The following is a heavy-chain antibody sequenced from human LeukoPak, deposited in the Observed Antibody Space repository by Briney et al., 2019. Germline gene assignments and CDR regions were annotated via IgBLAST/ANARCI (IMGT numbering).Heavy chain of an antibody. D-gene: IGHD3-16*01. V-gene: IGHV3-66*01. CDR3: ARATGGTPDY. CDR1: GFTVSSNY. J-gene: IGHJ4*02. CDR2: IYSGGST. Sequence: GGSLRLSCAASGFTVSSNYMSWVRQAPGKGLEWVSVIYSGGSTYYADSVKGRSTISRDNSKNTLYLRMNSLRAENTAVYYCARATGGTPDYWGQGTLVTVSS.